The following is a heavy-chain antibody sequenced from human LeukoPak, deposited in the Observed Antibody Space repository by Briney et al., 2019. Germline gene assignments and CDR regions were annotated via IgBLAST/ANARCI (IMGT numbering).Heavy chain of an antibody. J-gene: IGHJ4*02. Sequence: GGSLRLSCAASGFTFRSYWMTWVRQAPGKGLEWVANINQDGSEKYYVDSVKGRFTFSRDNAKDSLYLQMNSLRAEDTAVYYCARRSSCQDFDSWGQGTLVTVSS. CDR2: INQDGSEK. V-gene: IGHV3-7*01. CDR3: ARRSSCQDFDS. D-gene: IGHD2-15*01. CDR1: GFTFRSYW.